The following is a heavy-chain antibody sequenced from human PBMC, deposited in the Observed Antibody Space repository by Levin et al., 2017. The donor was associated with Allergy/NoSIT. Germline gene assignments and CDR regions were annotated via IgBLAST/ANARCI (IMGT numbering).Heavy chain of an antibody. J-gene: IGHJ6*03. Sequence: SQTLSLTCSVSGDSISRGFYYWSWIRQPAGEGLEWIGRIYVTGSTTYSPSFKSRVTISLDRSKDQVSLKINSVTAADTAVYYCARDLEGFSGYNPYCYMDVWGKGTTVTVSS. CDR2: IYVTGST. CDR3: ARDLEGFSGYNPYCYMDV. V-gene: IGHV4-61*02. CDR1: GDSISRGFYY. D-gene: IGHD5-12*01.